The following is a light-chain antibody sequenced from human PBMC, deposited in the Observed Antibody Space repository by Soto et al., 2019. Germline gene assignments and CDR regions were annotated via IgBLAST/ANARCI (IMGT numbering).Light chain of an antibody. CDR1: SGHSNYA. J-gene: IGLJ2*01. V-gene: IGLV4-69*01. CDR3: QTWDTGIVL. CDR2: VNSDGSH. Sequence: QSVLTQSPSASASLGASVKLTCTLSSGHSNYAIAWDQQLPEKGPRYLMKVNSDGSHSKGDGIPDRFSGSSSGAERYLTISSLQSEDEADYYCQTWDTGIVLFGGGTKLTVL.